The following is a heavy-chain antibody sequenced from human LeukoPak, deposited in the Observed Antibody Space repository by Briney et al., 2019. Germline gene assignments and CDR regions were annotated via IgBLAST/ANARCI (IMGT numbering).Heavy chain of an antibody. Sequence: VSCKASGGTFSSYAISWVRQAPGQGLEWMGRIIPIFGIANYAQKFQGRVTITADKSTSTAYMELSSLRSEDTAVYYCARSGVVPAARAYYYYGMDVWGQGTTVTVSS. CDR2: IIPIFGIA. D-gene: IGHD2-2*01. CDR3: ARSGVVPAARAYYYYGMDV. J-gene: IGHJ6*02. CDR1: GGTFSSYA. V-gene: IGHV1-69*04.